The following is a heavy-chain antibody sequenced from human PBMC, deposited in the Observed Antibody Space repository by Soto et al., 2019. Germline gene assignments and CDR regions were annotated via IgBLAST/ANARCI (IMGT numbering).Heavy chain of an antibody. CDR1: GFSLTSGVG. J-gene: IGHJ4*02. V-gene: IGHV2-5*02. CDR3: AHLDPEIVPVGGHGGFDY. Sequence: QITLKESGPTLVRPPQTLTLTCTFSGFSLTSGVGVGWIRQPPGKALEWLALIYWDDDKRYSPSLKNRLTITKDPSQNQVVLTMPNVGPVDTATYFCAHLDPEIVPVGGHGGFDYWGQGTLVTVSS. CDR2: IYWDDDK. D-gene: IGHD5-12*01.